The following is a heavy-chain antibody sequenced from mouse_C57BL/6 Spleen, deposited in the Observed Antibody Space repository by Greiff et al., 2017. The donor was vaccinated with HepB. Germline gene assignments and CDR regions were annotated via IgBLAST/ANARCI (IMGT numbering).Heavy chain of an antibody. CDR1: GFSLTSYG. V-gene: IGHV2-2*01. CDR2: IWSGGST. CDR3: ARNHYDYDEGFAY. J-gene: IGHJ3*01. D-gene: IGHD2-4*01. Sequence: VQLQESGPGLVQPSQSLSITCTVSGFSLTSYGVHWVRQSPGKGLEWLGVIWSGGSTDYNAAFISRLSISKDNSKSQVFFKMNSLQADDTAIYYCARNHYDYDEGFAYWGQGTLVTVSA.